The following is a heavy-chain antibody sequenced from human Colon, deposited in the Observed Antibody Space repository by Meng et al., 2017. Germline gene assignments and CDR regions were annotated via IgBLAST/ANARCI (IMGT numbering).Heavy chain of an antibody. CDR2: TYYSSKWNN. CDR3: ARGFLVRGFDS. D-gene: IGHD3-3*01. V-gene: IGHV6-1*01. Sequence: QFQLQHSGPGLVKPSQTPSLTCAFSGDSVSSNSAAWNWTSQSPSRGLEWLARTYYSSKWNNDYAVSAKGRITINADTSTNQVSLQLNSVTPEDTAVYYCARGFLVRGFDSWGQGTLVTVSS. CDR1: GDSVSSNSAA. J-gene: IGHJ4*02.